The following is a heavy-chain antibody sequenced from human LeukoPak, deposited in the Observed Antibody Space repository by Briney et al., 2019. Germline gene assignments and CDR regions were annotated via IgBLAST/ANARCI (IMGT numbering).Heavy chain of an antibody. J-gene: IGHJ2*01. CDR3: ARFYCSGGSCYRGNFDL. V-gene: IGHV1-2*02. Sequence: GASVKVSCKASGYTFTGYYMHWVRQAPGQGLEWMGWINPNSGGTNYAQKFQGRVTMTRDTSLSTAYMELSRLRSDDTAVYYCARFYCSGGSCYRGNFDLWGRGTLVTVSS. D-gene: IGHD2-15*01. CDR1: GYTFTGYY. CDR2: INPNSGGT.